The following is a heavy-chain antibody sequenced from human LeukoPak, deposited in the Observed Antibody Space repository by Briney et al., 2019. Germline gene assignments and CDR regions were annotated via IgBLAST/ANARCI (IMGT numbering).Heavy chain of an antibody. V-gene: IGHV3-30*02. Sequence: GGSLRLSCAASGFTFSSYGMYWVRQAPGKGLEWVAFIRYDGSNRYYADSVKGRFTISRDNSNNTLRLQMNSLRAEDTAVYYCAKDPFHSSSWYYFDYWGQGSLVTVSS. CDR3: AKDPFHSSSWYYFDY. CDR1: GFTFSSYG. CDR2: IRYDGSNR. D-gene: IGHD6-13*01. J-gene: IGHJ4*02.